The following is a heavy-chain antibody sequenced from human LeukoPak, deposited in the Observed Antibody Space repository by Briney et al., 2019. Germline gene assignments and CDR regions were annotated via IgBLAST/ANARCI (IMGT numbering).Heavy chain of an antibody. CDR1: GFTFSSYS. CDR3: ARRRGIAAAGTRYFDY. Sequence: PGGSLRLSCAASGFTFSSYSMNWVRQAPGEGLEWVSSISSSSGYIYYADSVKCRFTISRDNAKNSLYLQMNSLRAEDTAVYYCARRRGIAAAGTRYFDYWGQGTLVTVSS. V-gene: IGHV3-21*01. CDR2: ISSSSGYI. D-gene: IGHD6-13*01. J-gene: IGHJ4*02.